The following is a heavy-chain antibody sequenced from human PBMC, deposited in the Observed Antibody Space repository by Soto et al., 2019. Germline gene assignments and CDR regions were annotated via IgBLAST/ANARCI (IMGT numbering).Heavy chain of an antibody. CDR1: GGTFTSTA. V-gene: IGHV1-69*01. Sequence: QVLLVQSSAAVKKPGSSVKVSCKASGGTFTSTAFSWVRQSPVQGLEWMGGIIPVLGTANYAQKFQARLTVTAKASTTTVHMELSSLRSDDTAVYYCASSAGLDHLLNYYGLNVWGQGTTVTVSS. CDR3: ASSAGLDHLLNYYGLNV. CDR2: IIPVLGTA. D-gene: IGHD6-13*01. J-gene: IGHJ6*02.